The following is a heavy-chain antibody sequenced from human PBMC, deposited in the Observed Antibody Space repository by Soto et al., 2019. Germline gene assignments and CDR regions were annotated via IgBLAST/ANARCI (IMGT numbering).Heavy chain of an antibody. Sequence: ASVKVSCKASGYTFTSYGISWVRQAPGQGLEWMGWISAYNGNTNYAQKLQGRVTMTTDTSTSTAYMELRSLRSDDTAVYYCASSRRTVTIFDYWGQGTLVTVSS. J-gene: IGHJ4*02. CDR3: ASSRRTVTIFDY. CDR2: ISAYNGNT. D-gene: IGHD4-17*01. CDR1: GYTFTSYG. V-gene: IGHV1-18*01.